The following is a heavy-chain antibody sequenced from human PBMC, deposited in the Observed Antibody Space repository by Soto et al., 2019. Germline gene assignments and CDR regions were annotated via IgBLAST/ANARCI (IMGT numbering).Heavy chain of an antibody. D-gene: IGHD3-3*01. CDR3: ARDRLRLRGYDFWSGYHDAFDI. V-gene: IGHV1-3*01. Sequence: EASVKVSCKASGYTFTSYAMHWVRQAPGQRLEWMGWINAGNGNTKYSQKFQGRVTITRDTSASTAYMELSSLRSEDTAVYYCARDRLRLRGYDFWSGYHDAFDIWGQGTMVTVSS. CDR2: INAGNGNT. CDR1: GYTFTSYA. J-gene: IGHJ3*02.